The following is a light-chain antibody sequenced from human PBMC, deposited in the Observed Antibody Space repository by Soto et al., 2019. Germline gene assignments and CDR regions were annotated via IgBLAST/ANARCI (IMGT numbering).Light chain of an antibody. J-gene: IGKJ5*01. Sequence: EIVLTQSPATLSLSPGERATLSCRASQSVSSSYLAWYQQKPGQAPRLLIYGASSRATGIPARFSGSGSGTDFTLTISRLEPEDFAVYYCQQYGRSPPITFGQGTRLEIK. CDR1: QSVSSSY. CDR3: QQYGRSPPIT. CDR2: GAS. V-gene: IGKV3-20*01.